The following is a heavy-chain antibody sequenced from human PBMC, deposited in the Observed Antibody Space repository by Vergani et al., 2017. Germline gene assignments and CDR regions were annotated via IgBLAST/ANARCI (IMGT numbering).Heavy chain of an antibody. J-gene: IGHJ6*02. CDR1: GGTFSSYA. Sequence: QVQLVQSGAEVKKPGSSVKVSCKASGGTFSSYAISWVRQAPGQGLEWMGGIIPIFGTANYAQKFQGRVTITADESTSTAYMELSSLRSEDTAVYYCARAGLRVAGKDYYYGMDVWGQGTTVTVSS. D-gene: IGHD6-19*01. CDR3: ARAGLRVAGKDYYYGMDV. V-gene: IGHV1-69*01. CDR2: IIPIFGTA.